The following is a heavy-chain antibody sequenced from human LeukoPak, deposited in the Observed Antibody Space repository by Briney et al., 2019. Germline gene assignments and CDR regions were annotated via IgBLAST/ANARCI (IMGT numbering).Heavy chain of an antibody. D-gene: IGHD6-6*01. CDR2: INHSGST. V-gene: IGHV4-34*01. J-gene: IGHJ4*02. CDR3: ARSEYSSSSLVY. Sequence: PSETLSLTCTVSGGSISSYYWSWIRQPPGKGLEWIGEINHSGSTNYNPSLKSRVTISVDTSKNQFSLKLSSVTAADTAVYYCARSEYSSSSLVYWGQGTLVTVSS. CDR1: GGSISSYY.